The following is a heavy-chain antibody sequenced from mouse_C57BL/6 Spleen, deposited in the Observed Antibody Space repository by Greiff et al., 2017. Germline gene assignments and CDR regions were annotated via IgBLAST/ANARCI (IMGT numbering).Heavy chain of an antibody. J-gene: IGHJ2*01. V-gene: IGHV5-9*01. CDR1: GFTFSSYT. CDR2: ISGGGGNT. D-gene: IGHD2-3*01. CDR3: AREGGYYY. Sequence: EVQVVESGGGLVKPGGSLKLSCAASGFTFSSYTMSWVRQTPEKRLEWVATISGGGGNTYYPDSVKGRFTISRDNAKNTLYLQMSSLRSEDTALYYCAREGGYYYWGQGTTLTVSS.